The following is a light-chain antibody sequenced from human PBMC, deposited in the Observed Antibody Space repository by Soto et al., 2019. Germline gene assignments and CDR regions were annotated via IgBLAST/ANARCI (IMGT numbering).Light chain of an antibody. Sequence: EIVLTQSPATLSLSPGERGTLSCRASQSVTNNYLAWYQQKPGQAPRLLIYDASSMATGIPDRFSGSGSGTDFTLTISRLEPEDFAVYYCQQVAFSPRTFGQGTKLEIK. CDR1: QSVTNNY. J-gene: IGKJ2*01. V-gene: IGKV3-20*01. CDR2: DAS. CDR3: QQVAFSPRT.